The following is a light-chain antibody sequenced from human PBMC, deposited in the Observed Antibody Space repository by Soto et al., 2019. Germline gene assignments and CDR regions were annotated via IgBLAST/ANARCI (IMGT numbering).Light chain of an antibody. CDR2: EVQ. V-gene: IGLV2-14*01. CDR1: SSDIGVYTY. CDR3: SPYANSSPVL. Sequence: QSALTQPASVSASPGQSITISCTGTSSDIGVYTYFSWYRQPPGHAPKLIIFEVQNRPSGVSNRFSASKSGNTASLTNSGLQAEDDAHYYCSPYANSSPVLFGGGTKLTVL. J-gene: IGLJ2*01.